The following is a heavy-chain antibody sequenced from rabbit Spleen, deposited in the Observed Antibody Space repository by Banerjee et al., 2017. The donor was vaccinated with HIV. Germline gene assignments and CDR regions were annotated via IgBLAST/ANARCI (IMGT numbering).Heavy chain of an antibody. V-gene: IGHV1S45*01. D-gene: IGHD4-2*01. CDR1: GFSFSSSYW. CDR3: ARDSGSNAYIDVYFNL. CDR2: INTGSVST. Sequence: EESGGDLVKPEGSLTLTCTASGFSFSSSYWIYWVRQAPGKGLEWIGYINTGSVSTHYASWPKGRFTISKTSSTTVTLQMTSLTAADTATYFCARDSGSNAYIDVYFNLWGQGTLVTVS. J-gene: IGHJ4*01.